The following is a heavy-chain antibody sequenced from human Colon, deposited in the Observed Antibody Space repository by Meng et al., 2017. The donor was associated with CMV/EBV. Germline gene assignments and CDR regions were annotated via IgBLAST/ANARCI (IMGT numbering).Heavy chain of an antibody. Sequence: GESLKISCAASGFTFSSYGMHWVRQAPGKGLEWVSKISSSGNAIYYADSVKGRFTISRDNAKNSLYLQMNSLRAEDTAVYFCARVPGQYRFNGMDVWGQGTTVTVSS. J-gene: IGHJ6*02. CDR3: ARVPGQYRFNGMDV. V-gene: IGHV3-48*04. CDR1: GFTFSSYG. D-gene: IGHD5-12*01. CDR2: ISSSGNAI.